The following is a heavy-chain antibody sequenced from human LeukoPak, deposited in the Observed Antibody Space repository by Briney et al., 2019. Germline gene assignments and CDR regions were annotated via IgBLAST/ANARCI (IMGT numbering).Heavy chain of an antibody. CDR3: ARHVIYYGLGV. D-gene: IGHD2-21*01. V-gene: IGHV4-39*01. CDR1: GYTISRTSYR. J-gene: IGHJ6*02. CDR2: IYYSGTT. Sequence: SETLSLTCTVSGYTISRTSYRWGWIRQPPGKGLEWIGTIYYSGTTYCNPSLKSRVTISLDTSKNQFSLRLSSVTAADTAVYYCARHVIYYGLGVWGHGTTVTVSS.